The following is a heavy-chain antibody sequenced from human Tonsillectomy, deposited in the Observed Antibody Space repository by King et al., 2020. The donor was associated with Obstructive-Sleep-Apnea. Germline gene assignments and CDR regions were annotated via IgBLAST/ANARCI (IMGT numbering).Heavy chain of an antibody. D-gene: IGHD1-14*01. J-gene: IGHJ5*02. CDR2: FYYSGST. CDR1: GGSINNYY. V-gene: IGHV4-59*01. CDR3: ARDRGLYTDWFDP. Sequence: VQLQESGPGLVKPSETLSLTCTVSGGSINNYYWSWIRQPPGKGLEWIGYFYYSGSTNYNPSLKSRVTLSVDTSKNQFSLNLSSVTAADTAVYYWARDRGLYTDWFDPWGQGTLVTVSS.